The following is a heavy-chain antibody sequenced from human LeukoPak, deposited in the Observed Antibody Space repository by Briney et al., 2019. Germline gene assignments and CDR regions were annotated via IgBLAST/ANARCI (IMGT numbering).Heavy chain of an antibody. J-gene: IGHJ5*02. Sequence: NSSETLSLTCTVSGGSISSYYWSWIRQPPGKGLEWIGYIYYSGSTNYNPSLKSRATISVDTSKNQFSLKLSSVTAADTAVYYCARHGGDFLRFLDVRWFDPWGQGTLVTVSS. CDR1: GGSISSYY. CDR3: ARHGGDFLRFLDVRWFDP. V-gene: IGHV4-59*08. D-gene: IGHD3-3*01. CDR2: IYYSGST.